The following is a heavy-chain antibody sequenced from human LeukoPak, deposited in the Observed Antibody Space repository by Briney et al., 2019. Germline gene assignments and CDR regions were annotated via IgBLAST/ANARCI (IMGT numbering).Heavy chain of an antibody. Sequence: PGGSLRLSCAASGFTFDDYAMHWVRQAPGKGLEWVALIWYDGSNRDYADSVKGRFTVSRDNSKNTVYLQMNSLSPEDTAVYYCAKCGPYSSKWYFNLIAYWGHGTLVTVSS. CDR2: IWYDGSNR. D-gene: IGHD6-13*01. J-gene: IGHJ4*01. V-gene: IGHV3-30*02. CDR1: GFTFDDYA. CDR3: AKCGPYSSKWYFNLIAY.